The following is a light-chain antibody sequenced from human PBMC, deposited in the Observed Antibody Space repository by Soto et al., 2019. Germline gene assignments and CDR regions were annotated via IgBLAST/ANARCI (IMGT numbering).Light chain of an antibody. CDR1: QSVSSY. V-gene: IGKV3-11*01. CDR2: DAS. J-gene: IGKJ4*01. Sequence: EIVLTQVPATLSWSPGERATLSGRASQSVSSYLAWYQQKPGQAPRLLIYDASNRATGIPARFSGSGSGTDFTLTISSLEPEDFAVYYCQQRSNWALTFGGGTKVDIK. CDR3: QQRSNWALT.